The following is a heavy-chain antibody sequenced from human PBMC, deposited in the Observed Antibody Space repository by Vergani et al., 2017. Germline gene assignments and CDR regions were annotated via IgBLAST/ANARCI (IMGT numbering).Heavy chain of an antibody. CDR1: GFTFSSYG. V-gene: IGHV3-30*02. CDR3: AXDMMGWNDRDYFDD. D-gene: IGHD1-1*01. J-gene: IGHJ4*02. CDR2: LRYDGSNK. Sequence: VQLVESGGGLVQPGGSLTLSCAASGFTFSSYGMHWVRQAPGKGLEWVAFLRYDGSNKYYADSVKGRFTISRDNSKNTLYLQMNSLRAEDTAVYYCAXDMMGWNDRDYFDDWGQGTLVTVSS.